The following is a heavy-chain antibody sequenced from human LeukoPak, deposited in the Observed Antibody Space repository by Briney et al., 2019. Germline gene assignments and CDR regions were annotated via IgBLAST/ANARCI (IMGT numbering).Heavy chain of an antibody. J-gene: IGHJ1*01. CDR3: AKDRAAGPEYFQH. Sequence: GRSLRLSCAAPGFTFSSYGMHWVRQAPGKGLEWVAVISYDGSNKYYADSVKGRFTISRDNSKNTLYLQMNSLRAEDTAVYYCAKDRAAGPEYFQHWGQGTLVTVSS. CDR1: GFTFSSYG. V-gene: IGHV3-30*18. CDR2: ISYDGSNK. D-gene: IGHD6-13*01.